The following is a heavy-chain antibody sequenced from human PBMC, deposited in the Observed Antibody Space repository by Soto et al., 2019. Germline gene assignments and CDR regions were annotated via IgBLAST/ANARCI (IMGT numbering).Heavy chain of an antibody. Sequence: ASVKVSCKASGYTFTSYGISWVRQAPGQGLEWMGWISAYNGNTNYAQKLQGRVTMTTDTSTSTAYMELRSLRSDDTAVYYCARDGGIVVVPAAXKAEHSMAYYYYYGMDVWGQGTTVTVSS. CDR1: GYTFTSYG. V-gene: IGHV1-18*01. CDR2: ISAYNGNT. D-gene: IGHD2-2*01. J-gene: IGHJ6*02. CDR3: ARDGGIVVVPAAXKAEHSMAYYYYYGMDV.